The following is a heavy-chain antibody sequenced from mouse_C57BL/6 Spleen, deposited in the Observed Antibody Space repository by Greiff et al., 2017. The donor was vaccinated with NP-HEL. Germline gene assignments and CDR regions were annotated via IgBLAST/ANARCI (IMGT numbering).Heavy chain of an antibody. Sequence: DVKLVESGGGLVKPGGSLKLSCAASGFTFSSYAMSWVRQTPEKRLEWVATISDGGSYTYYPDNVKGRFTISRDNAKNNLYLQMSHLKSEDTAMYYCARVDGSKGYFDYWGQGTTLTVSS. V-gene: IGHV5-4*03. CDR3: ARVDGSKGYFDY. CDR2: ISDGGSYT. CDR1: GFTFSSYA. D-gene: IGHD2-3*01. J-gene: IGHJ2*01.